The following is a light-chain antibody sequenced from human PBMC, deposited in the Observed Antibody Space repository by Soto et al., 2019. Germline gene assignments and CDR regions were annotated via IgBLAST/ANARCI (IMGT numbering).Light chain of an antibody. CDR1: QSLFDRDDDKTY. CDR3: QQYNSYS. CDR2: MLS. V-gene: IGKV2-40*01. J-gene: IGKJ1*01. Sequence: IVLTQAPLSLPVIPGEAASISCSSSQSLFDRDDDKTYLDWYLQRPGQSPQLLIYMLSHRASGVPDRFSGSGSDTDFTLKISRVEPEDFATYYCQQYNSYSFGQGTKVDIK.